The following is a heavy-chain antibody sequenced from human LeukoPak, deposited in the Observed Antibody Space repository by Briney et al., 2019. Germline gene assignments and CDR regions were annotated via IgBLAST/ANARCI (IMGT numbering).Heavy chain of an antibody. CDR2: IKQDGSEK. Sequence: PGGSLRLSCAASGFTFSSYWMSWVRQAPGKGLEWVANIKQDGSEKYYVDSVKGRFTISRDNAKNSLYLQMNSLRAEDTAVYYCASSPSTYSGSYYFVDAFDIWGQGTMVTVSS. V-gene: IGHV3-7*01. D-gene: IGHD1-26*01. J-gene: IGHJ3*02. CDR1: GFTFSSYW. CDR3: ASSPSTYSGSYYFVDAFDI.